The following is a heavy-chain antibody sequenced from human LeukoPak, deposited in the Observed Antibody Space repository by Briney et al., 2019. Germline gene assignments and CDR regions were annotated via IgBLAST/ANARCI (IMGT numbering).Heavy chain of an antibody. CDR3: AKDTPFGESAPDFDY. D-gene: IGHD3-10*01. Sequence: GGSLRLSCAASGFTFSSYGMHWVRQAPGKGLEWVAVISYDGSNKCYADSVKGRFTISRDNSKNTLYLQMNGLRAEDTAVYYCAKDTPFGESAPDFDYWGQGTLVTVSS. CDR1: GFTFSSYG. CDR2: ISYDGSNK. J-gene: IGHJ4*02. V-gene: IGHV3-30*18.